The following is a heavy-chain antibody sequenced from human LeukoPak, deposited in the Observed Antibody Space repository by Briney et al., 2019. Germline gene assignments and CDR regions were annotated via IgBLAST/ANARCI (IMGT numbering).Heavy chain of an antibody. CDR3: ARGQDGDYGRFDP. V-gene: IGHV4-4*02. D-gene: IGHD4-17*01. CDR2: IYHSGST. J-gene: IGHJ5*02. Sequence: SETLSLTCAVSGGSISSSNWWSWVRQPPGKGLEWIGEIYHSGSTNYNPSLKRRVTISVDKSKNQFSLKLSSVTAADTAVYYCARGQDGDYGRFDPWGQGTLVTVSS. CDR1: GGSISSSNW.